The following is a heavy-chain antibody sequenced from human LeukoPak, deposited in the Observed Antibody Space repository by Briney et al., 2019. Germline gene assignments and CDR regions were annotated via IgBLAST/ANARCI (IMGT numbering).Heavy chain of an antibody. CDR3: ARELGGPGYFDY. Sequence: SQTLSLTCTVPSGSISSGDYFWNWIRQPPGKVLEWIGYIYYSGSTYYNPSLKSRLTISVDLYKHQFSLKLSSVTAADTAVCYCARELGGPGYFDYWGQGTLVTVSS. CDR2: IYYSGST. D-gene: IGHD7-27*01. V-gene: IGHV4-30-4*08. J-gene: IGHJ4*02. CDR1: SGSISSGDYF.